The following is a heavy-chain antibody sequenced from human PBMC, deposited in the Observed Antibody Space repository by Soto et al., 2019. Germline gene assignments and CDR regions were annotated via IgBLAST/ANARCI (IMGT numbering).Heavy chain of an antibody. CDR1: GFTFSSYA. Sequence: GGSLRLSCAASGFTFSSYAMSWVHQAPGKGLEWVSAISGSGGSTYYADSVKGRFTISRDNSKNTLYLQMNSLRAEDTAVYYCAKDYEELLWFGELLTHDYWGQGTLVTVSS. J-gene: IGHJ4*02. CDR2: ISGSGGST. V-gene: IGHV3-23*01. D-gene: IGHD3-10*01. CDR3: AKDYEELLWFGELLTHDY.